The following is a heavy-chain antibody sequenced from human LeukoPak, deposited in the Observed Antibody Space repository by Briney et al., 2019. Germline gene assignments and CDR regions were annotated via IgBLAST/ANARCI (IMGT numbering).Heavy chain of an antibody. CDR2: IDYSGST. CDR3: ARLGVPYAFDI. Sequence: SETLSLTCTVSGGSISSYYWSWIRQPPGKGLEWIGYIDYSGSTNYNPSLKSRVTISVDTSKSQFSLKLSSVTAADTAVYYCARLGVPYAFDIWGQGTMVTASS. J-gene: IGHJ3*02. CDR1: GGSISSYY. D-gene: IGHD3-3*01. V-gene: IGHV4-59*08.